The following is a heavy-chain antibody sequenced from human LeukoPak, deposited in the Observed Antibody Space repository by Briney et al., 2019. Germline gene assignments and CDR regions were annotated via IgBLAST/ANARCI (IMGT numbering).Heavy chain of an antibody. D-gene: IGHD3-22*01. V-gene: IGHV4-39*07. J-gene: IGHJ4*02. CDR3: ARSGGVVVITSTFDY. CDR1: GGSISSSSYY. Sequence: PSETLSLTCTVSGGSISSSSYYWGWIRQPPGKGLGWIGTIYYSGSAYYNASLKSRVTISVDTSKNQFSLKLSSVTAADTAVYYCARSGGVVVITSTFDYWGQGTLVTVSS. CDR2: IYYSGSA.